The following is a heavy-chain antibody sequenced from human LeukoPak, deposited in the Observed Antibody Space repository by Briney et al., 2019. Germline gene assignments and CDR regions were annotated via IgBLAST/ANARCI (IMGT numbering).Heavy chain of an antibody. D-gene: IGHD3-10*01. J-gene: IGHJ3*02. V-gene: IGHV1-69*04. Sequence: ASVKVSCKASGGTFSSYAISWVRQAPGQGLEWMGRIIPILGIANYAQKFQGRVTITADKSTSTACMELSSLRSEDTAVYYCARGSREGSVGRGAFDIWGQGTMVTVSS. CDR2: IIPILGIA. CDR3: ARGSREGSVGRGAFDI. CDR1: GGTFSSYA.